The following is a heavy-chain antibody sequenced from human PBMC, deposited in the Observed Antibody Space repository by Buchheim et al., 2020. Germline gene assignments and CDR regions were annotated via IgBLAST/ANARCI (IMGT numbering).Heavy chain of an antibody. Sequence: QVQLQESGPGLVKPSQTLSLTCTVSGGSISSGGYYWSWIRQHPGKGLEWIGYIYYSGSTYYNPSLKSRVTITVDTTNNQFCLKLSSVTAADTAVYYCARVAGYSYGPNHYYYYGMDVWGQGTT. CDR1: GGSISSGGYY. CDR2: IYYSGST. J-gene: IGHJ6*02. CDR3: ARVAGYSYGPNHYYYYGMDV. V-gene: IGHV4-31*03. D-gene: IGHD5-18*01.